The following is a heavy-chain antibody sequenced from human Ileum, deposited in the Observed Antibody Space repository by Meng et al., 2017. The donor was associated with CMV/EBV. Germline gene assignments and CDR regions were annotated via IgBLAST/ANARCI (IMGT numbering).Heavy chain of an antibody. Sequence: QGQLPESGPGRVKPSETLSLTCGVSGDSISSYHWGWIRQPAGKGLEWIGRIYTSGSSSYNPSLKSRVTMSVDKSKNQVSLKLTSVTAADTAVYYCARDVRLVGHFDYWGQGTLVTVSS. CDR1: GDSISSYH. CDR3: ARDVRLVGHFDY. V-gene: IGHV4-4*07. CDR2: IYTSGSS. D-gene: IGHD2-15*01. J-gene: IGHJ4*02.